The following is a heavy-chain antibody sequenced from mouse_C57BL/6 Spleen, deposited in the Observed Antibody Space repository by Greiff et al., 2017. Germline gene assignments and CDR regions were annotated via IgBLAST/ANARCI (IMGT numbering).Heavy chain of an antibody. Sequence: QVTLKECGPGILQPSQTLSLTCSFSGFSLSTFGMGVGWLRPPSGQGLEGLAHIWWDDAKYYNPALKSRLTISQDTSKNTVILKIANVDAADTATYYGARIPSTVVEMDYWGQGTSVTVSS. J-gene: IGHJ4*01. V-gene: IGHV8-8*01. D-gene: IGHD1-1*01. CDR1: GFSLSTFGMG. CDR3: ARIPSTVVEMDY. CDR2: IWWDDAK.